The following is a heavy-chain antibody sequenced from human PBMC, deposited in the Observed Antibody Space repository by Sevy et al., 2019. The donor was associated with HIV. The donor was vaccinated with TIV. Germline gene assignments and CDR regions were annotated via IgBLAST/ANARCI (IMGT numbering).Heavy chain of an antibody. CDR2: ISGSGGST. CDR3: AKDLKGLTTVVTTKFDY. CDR1: GFTFSSYA. D-gene: IGHD4-17*01. J-gene: IGHJ4*02. Sequence: GGSLRLSCAASGFTFSSYAMSWVRQAPGKGLEWVSAISGSGGSTYYADSVKGRFTISRDNSKNTLYLQMNSLRAEDTAVYYCAKDLKGLTTVVTTKFDYWGQGTLVTASS. V-gene: IGHV3-23*01.